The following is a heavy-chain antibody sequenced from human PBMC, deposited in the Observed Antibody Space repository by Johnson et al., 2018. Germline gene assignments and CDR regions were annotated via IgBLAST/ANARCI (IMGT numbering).Heavy chain of an antibody. D-gene: IGHD3-16*01. V-gene: IGHV4-31*03. CDR3: VRVEGGRVYGLDV. CDR1: GGSISSGGYY. CDR2: IYSSGRT. Sequence: QVQLQESGPGLVKPSQTLSLTCTVSGGSISSGGYYWSWIRQHPGKGLEWIGYIYSSGRTYYNPSLKSRVTISADTSKNHFSRKLSSVTAADTAVYYCVRVEGGRVYGLDVWGQGTTGTVSS. J-gene: IGHJ6*02.